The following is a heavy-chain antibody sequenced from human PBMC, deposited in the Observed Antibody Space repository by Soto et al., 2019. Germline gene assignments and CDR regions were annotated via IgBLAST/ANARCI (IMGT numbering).Heavy chain of an antibody. CDR1: GFTFSSYA. CDR3: AKDLSITMIVVVINSAFDI. D-gene: IGHD3-22*01. J-gene: IGHJ3*02. Sequence: PGGSLRLSCAASGFTFSSYAMSWVRQAPGKGLEWVSAISGSGGSTYYADSVKGRFTISRDNSKNTLYLQMNSLRAEDTAVYYCAKDLSITMIVVVINSAFDIWGQGTMVTVSS. CDR2: ISGSGGST. V-gene: IGHV3-23*01.